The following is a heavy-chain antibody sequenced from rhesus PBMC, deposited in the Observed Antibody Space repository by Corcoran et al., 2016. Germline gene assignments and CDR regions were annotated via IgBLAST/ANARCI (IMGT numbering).Heavy chain of an antibody. CDR1: GFSLSTSGMG. CDR2: IYWDDDK. J-gene: IGHJ4*01. Sequence: QVTLKESGPALVKPTQTLTLTYTFSGFSLSTSGMGVDWIRQPPGKTLEMLAHIYWDDDKRYNTTIKRRITISKDASKNQVVLTMTNMDPVDTATYYCARRQSLAADPVGFDYWGQGVLVTVSS. D-gene: IGHD6-19*01. V-gene: IGHV2-1*01. CDR3: ARRQSLAADPVGFDY.